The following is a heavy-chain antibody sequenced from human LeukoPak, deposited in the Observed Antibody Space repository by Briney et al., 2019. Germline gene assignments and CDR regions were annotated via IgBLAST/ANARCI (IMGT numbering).Heavy chain of an antibody. CDR1: GFTFSSYA. CDR3: VKGRAMYYFGSGSYYNVGYGMDV. J-gene: IGHJ6*02. V-gene: IGHV3-64D*06. Sequence: SGGSLRLSCSASGFTFSSYAIHWVRQVPGKGLEYVSGISSNGDTTYYADSVEGRFTISRDNSKNTVYLQMSSLRAEDTAVYYCVKGRAMYYFGSGSYYNVGYGMDVWGQGTTVTVSS. D-gene: IGHD3-10*01. CDR2: ISSNGDTT.